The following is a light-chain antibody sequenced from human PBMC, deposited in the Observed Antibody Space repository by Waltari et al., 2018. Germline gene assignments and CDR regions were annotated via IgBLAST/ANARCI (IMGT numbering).Light chain of an antibody. CDR3: QQYYSTPLT. V-gene: IGKV4-1*01. CDR2: WAS. CDR1: QSVLYSSNNKNY. Sequence: DIVMTQSPDSLAVSLGERATINCKSSQSVLYSSNNKNYLAWYQQKPGQPPKLLIYWASTRESGVPDRFSGSGSGTDFTLTISSLQAEDVAVYYCQQYYSTPLTFGXGXXVD. J-gene: IGKJ3*01.